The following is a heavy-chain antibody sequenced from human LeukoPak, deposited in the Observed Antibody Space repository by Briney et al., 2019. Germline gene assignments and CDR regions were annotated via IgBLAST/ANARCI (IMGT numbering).Heavy chain of an antibody. Sequence: SETLSLTCTVSGGSISSYYWSWIRQPPGKGLEWIGYIYYSGSTNYNPSLKSRVTISVDTSKNQFSLKLSSVTAADTAVYYCAREVPKNQVPRNDAFDIWGQGTMVTVSS. CDR2: IYYSGST. V-gene: IGHV4-59*01. J-gene: IGHJ3*02. CDR1: GGSISSYY. CDR3: AREVPKNQVPRNDAFDI. D-gene: IGHD1-14*01.